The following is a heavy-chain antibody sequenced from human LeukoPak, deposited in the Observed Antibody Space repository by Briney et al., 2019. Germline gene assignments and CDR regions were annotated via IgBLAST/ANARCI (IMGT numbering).Heavy chain of an antibody. CDR1: GYTFTGYY. J-gene: IGHJ6*02. CDR3: ARQVTMIVVTPYGMDV. CDR2: INPNSGDT. V-gene: IGHV1-2*02. Sequence: ASVKVSCKASGYTFTGYYMHWVRQAPGQGLEWMGWINPNSGDTNYAQKFQGRVTMTRDTSISTAYMELSRLRSDDTAVYYCARQVTMIVVTPYGMDVWGQGTTVTVSS. D-gene: IGHD3-22*01.